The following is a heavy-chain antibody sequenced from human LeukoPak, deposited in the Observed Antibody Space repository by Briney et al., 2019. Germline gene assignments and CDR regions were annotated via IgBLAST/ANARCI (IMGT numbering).Heavy chain of an antibody. Sequence: GGSLRLSCAASGFTFSSYAMSWVRQAPGKGLEWVSAISGSGGSAYYADSVKGRFTISRDNSKNTLYLQMNSLRAEDTAVYYCAKSHSYYYDSSGYYFDYWGQGTLVTVSS. V-gene: IGHV3-23*01. CDR1: GFTFSSYA. CDR3: AKSHSYYYDSSGYYFDY. D-gene: IGHD3-22*01. J-gene: IGHJ4*02. CDR2: ISGSGGSA.